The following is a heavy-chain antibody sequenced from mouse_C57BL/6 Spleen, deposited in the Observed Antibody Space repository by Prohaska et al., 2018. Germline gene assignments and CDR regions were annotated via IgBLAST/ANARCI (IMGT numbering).Heavy chain of an antibody. CDR1: GYTFTSYW. Sequence: QVQLQQPGAELVKPGASVKLSCKASGYTFTSYWMQWVKQRPGQGLEWIGEIDPSDSYTNYNQKFKGKATLTVDTSSSTAYMQLSSLTSEDSAVYYCARFPETYWGQGTLVTVSA. CDR2: IDPSDSYT. J-gene: IGHJ3*01. CDR3: ARFPETY. V-gene: IGHV1-50*01.